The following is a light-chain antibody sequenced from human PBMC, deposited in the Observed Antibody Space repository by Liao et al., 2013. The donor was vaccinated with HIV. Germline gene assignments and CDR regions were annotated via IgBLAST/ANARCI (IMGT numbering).Light chain of an antibody. CDR1: KLGDKY. J-gene: IGLJ2*01. V-gene: IGLV3-1*01. CDR2: QDD. CDR3: QAWDSSIVV. Sequence: SYELTQSPSVSVSPGQTASITCSGNKLGDKYVSWYQQRSGQSPVLVIYQDDKRPSGIPERFSGSNSGNTATLTISGTQAIDEADFYCQAWDSSIVVFGGGTKLTVL.